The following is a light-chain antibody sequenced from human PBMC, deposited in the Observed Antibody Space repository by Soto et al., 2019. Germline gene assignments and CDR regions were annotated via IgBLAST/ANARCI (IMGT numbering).Light chain of an antibody. CDR2: RNN. V-gene: IGLV1-47*01. J-gene: IGLJ1*01. CDR3: AAWDDSLSGFYV. CDR1: SSNIGSNY. Sequence: QSVLTQAPSASGTPGQRVTTSCSGSSSNIGSNYVYWYQQLPGTAPKLLIYRNNQRPSGVPDRFSGSKSGTSASLAISGLRSEDEADYYCAAWDDSLSGFYVFGTGTKVTVL.